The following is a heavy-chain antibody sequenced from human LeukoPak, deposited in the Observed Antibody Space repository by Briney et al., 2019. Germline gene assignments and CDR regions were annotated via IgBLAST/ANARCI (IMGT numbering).Heavy chain of an antibody. D-gene: IGHD3-22*01. Sequence: GGSLRLSCAAPGFSVINTYMSWVRQAPGKGLEWVSVIYSDGATYYADSVKGRFAISRDNSKNTLYLQMNSLRAEDTAVYYCARDSGGDSSGYPELWGQGTLVTVSS. CDR1: GFSVINTY. CDR2: IYSDGAT. V-gene: IGHV3-66*01. J-gene: IGHJ4*02. CDR3: ARDSGGDSSGYPEL.